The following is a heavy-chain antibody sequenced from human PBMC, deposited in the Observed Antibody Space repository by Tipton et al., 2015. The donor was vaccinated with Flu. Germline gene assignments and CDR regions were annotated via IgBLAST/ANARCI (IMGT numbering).Heavy chain of an antibody. CDR3: ARDRGFGANTFDY. V-gene: IGHV1-46*01. D-gene: IGHD4/OR15-4a*01. Sequence: QVQLVQSGPEVKKPGASVRISCTASGYTFTNYNMHWVRQAPGQGPEWMGIIYPSGGGTTYAQRFQGRVTLTRDKTTSTVYMELSSLRSEGTAFYYCARDRGFGANTFDYWGQGTLVTVAS. J-gene: IGHJ4*02. CDR2: IYPSGGGT. CDR1: GYTFTNYN.